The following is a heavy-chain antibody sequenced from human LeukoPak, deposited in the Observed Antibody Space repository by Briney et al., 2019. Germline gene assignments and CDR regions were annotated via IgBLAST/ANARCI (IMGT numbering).Heavy chain of an antibody. CDR2: FDPEDGET. V-gene: IGHV1-24*01. CDR1: GYTLTELS. CDR3: ATSFIIDGYNSLGFDY. Sequence: ASVKVSCKVSGYTLTELSMHWVRQAPGKGLEWMRGFDPEDGETIYAQKFQGRVTMTEDTSTDTAYMEQSSLRSEDTAVYYCATSFIIDGYNSLGFDYWGQGTLVTVSS. D-gene: IGHD5-24*01. J-gene: IGHJ4*02.